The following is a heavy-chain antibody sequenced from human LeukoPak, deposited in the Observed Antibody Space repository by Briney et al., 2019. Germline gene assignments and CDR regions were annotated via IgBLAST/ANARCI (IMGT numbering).Heavy chain of an antibody. D-gene: IGHD3-22*01. CDR1: GYPISSGYY. CDR3: ARNPTYYYDSSGPRAFDI. CDR2: IYHRGST. V-gene: IGHV4-38-2*02. J-gene: IGHJ3*02. Sequence: TSETLSLTCTVSGYPISSGYYWGWIRQPPGKGLEWIGGIYHRGSTYYNPSLKSRVTISVDTSKNQFSLKLNSVTAADTAVYYCARNPTYYYDSSGPRAFDIWGQGTMVTVSS.